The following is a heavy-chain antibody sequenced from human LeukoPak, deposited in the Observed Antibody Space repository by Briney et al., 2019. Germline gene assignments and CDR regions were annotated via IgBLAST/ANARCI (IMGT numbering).Heavy chain of an antibody. CDR1: GFTFSSYG. J-gene: IGHJ4*02. CDR3: AKDLGYCSGGSCYYFDY. Sequence: PGGSLRLSCAASGFTFSSYGMHWVRQAPGKGLEWVAVISYDGSNKYYADSVKGRFTISRDNSKNTLYLQMNSLRAEDTAVYYCAKDLGYCSGGSCYYFDYWGQGTLDTVSS. D-gene: IGHD2-15*01. CDR2: ISYDGSNK. V-gene: IGHV3-30*18.